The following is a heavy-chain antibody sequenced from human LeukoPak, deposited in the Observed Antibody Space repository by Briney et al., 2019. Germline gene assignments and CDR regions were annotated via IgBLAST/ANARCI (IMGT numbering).Heavy chain of an antibody. CDR3: ARDGALLVYYYYYMDV. CDR1: GYTFTSYY. CDR2: INPSGGST. Sequence: GASVKVSCKAFGYTFTSYYMHWVRQAPGQGLEWMEIINPSGGSTSYAQKFQGRVTMTRDMSTSTVYMELSSLRSEDTAVYYCARDGALLVYYYYYMDVWGKGTTVTVSS. D-gene: IGHD2-15*01. J-gene: IGHJ6*03. V-gene: IGHV1-46*01.